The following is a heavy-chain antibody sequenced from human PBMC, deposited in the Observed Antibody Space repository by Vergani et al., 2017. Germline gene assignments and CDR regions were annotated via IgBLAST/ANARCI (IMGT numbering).Heavy chain of an antibody. D-gene: IGHD3-22*01. CDR2: IFSNDEK. Sequence: QVTLKESGPVLVKPTETLTLTCTVSGFSLSNARMGVSWIRQPPGKALEWLAHIFSNDEKSYSTSLKSRLTISKDTSKSQVVLTMTNMDPVDTATYYCARVTYYYVSSGYYYAPPYFDYWGQGTLVTVSS. CDR3: ARVTYYYVSSGYYYAPPYFDY. CDR1: GFSLSNARMG. V-gene: IGHV2-26*01. J-gene: IGHJ4*02.